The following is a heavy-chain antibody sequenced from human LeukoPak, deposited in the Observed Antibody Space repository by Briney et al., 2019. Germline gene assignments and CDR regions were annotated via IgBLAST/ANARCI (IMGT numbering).Heavy chain of an antibody. CDR1: GYTFTSYD. D-gene: IGHD6-6*01. CDR2: ISAYNGNT. V-gene: IGHV1-18*01. J-gene: IGHJ4*02. CDR3: AINIAARPFDY. Sequence: ASVKVSCKASGYTFTSYDINWVRQATGQGLEWMGWISAYNGNTNYAQKLQGRVTMTTDTSTSTAYMELRSLRSDDTAVYYCAINIAARPFDYWGQGTLVTVSS.